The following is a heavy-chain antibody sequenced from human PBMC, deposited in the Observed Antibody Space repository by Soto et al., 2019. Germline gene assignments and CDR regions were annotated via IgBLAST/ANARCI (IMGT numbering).Heavy chain of an antibody. V-gene: IGHV4-30-4*01. Sequence: QVQLQESGPGLVKPSQTLSLTCTVSGDSISSSNNYWSWIRQPPGEGLEWFGFISYSGTTSYSPSLKSRLAISLDTSKNQFSLSLSSVTAADTAVYYCARGRGYSYGLDPWGQGTLVTVSS. J-gene: IGHJ5*02. CDR1: GDSISSSNNY. CDR2: ISYSGTT. CDR3: ARGRGYSYGLDP. D-gene: IGHD5-18*01.